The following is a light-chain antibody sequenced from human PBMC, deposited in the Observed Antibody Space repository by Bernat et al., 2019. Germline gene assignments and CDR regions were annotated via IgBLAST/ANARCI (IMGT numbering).Light chain of an antibody. CDR2: RTS. V-gene: IGKV1-5*03. Sequence: DIQMTQSPSTLSVSVGDRVTITCRASQPIGTWLAWHQQVPGRAPKLRIYRTSTLESGVPSRFSGSGSGTEFTLTINSLQPDDLATYYCQQYDTHPRTFGQGTRLEIK. CDR1: QPIGTW. J-gene: IGKJ2*02. CDR3: QQYDTHPRT.